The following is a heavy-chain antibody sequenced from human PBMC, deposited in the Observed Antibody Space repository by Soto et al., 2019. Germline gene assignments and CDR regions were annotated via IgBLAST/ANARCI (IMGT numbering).Heavy chain of an antibody. J-gene: IGHJ4*02. CDR3: ARDKITGLFDY. Sequence: QVQLQQWGAGLLKPSETLSLTCAVYGGSFSGYYWTWIRQPPGTGLEWIGEINHSGSTNYNPSLKSRVTITVDTSKNQFSLQLPSVTAAATAVYYCARDKITGLFDYWGQGTLVTVSS. V-gene: IGHV4-34*01. CDR2: INHSGST. D-gene: IGHD2-8*02. CDR1: GGSFSGYY.